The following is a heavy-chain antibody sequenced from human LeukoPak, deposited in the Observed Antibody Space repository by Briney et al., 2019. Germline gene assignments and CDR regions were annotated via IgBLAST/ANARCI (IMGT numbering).Heavy chain of an antibody. CDR2: MNPNSGNT. D-gene: IGHD6-19*01. CDR1: GYTFTSYD. V-gene: IGHV1-8*03. J-gene: IGHJ4*02. Sequence: ASVKVSCKASGYTFTSYDINWVRQAPGQGLEWMGWMNPNSGNTGYAQKFQGRVTITRNTSISTAYMELSSLRSEDTAVYYCARGGSGWGSYYFDYWGQGTLVTVSS. CDR3: ARGGSGWGSYYFDY.